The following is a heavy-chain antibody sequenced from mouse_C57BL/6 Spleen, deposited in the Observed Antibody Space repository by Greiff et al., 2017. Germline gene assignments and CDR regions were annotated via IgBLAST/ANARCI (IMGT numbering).Heavy chain of an antibody. J-gene: IGHJ4*01. V-gene: IGHV1-59*01. CDR3: ARWLPHYAMDY. D-gene: IGHD2-2*01. CDR1: GYTFTSYW. CDR2: IDPSDSYT. Sequence: QVQLQQPGAELVRPGTSVKLSCKASGYTFTSYWMHWVKQRPGQGLEWIGVIDPSDSYTNYNQKFKGKATLTVDTSSSTAYMQLSSLTSEDSAVYYCARWLPHYAMDYWGQGPSVTVSS.